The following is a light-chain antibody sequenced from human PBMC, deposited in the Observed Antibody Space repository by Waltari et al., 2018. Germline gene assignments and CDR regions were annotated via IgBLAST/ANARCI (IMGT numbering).Light chain of an antibody. Sequence: QSALTQPRSVSGSPGQSVSISCTGTSSDVGGYNYVSWYQHHPGKAPKVIIYDVNKRPSGAPDRFSGSRSGNTASLTISGLQTEDEADFYCCSYAGRFTYVFGTGTKVTVL. CDR3: CSYAGRFTYV. CDR1: SSDVGGYNY. J-gene: IGLJ1*01. V-gene: IGLV2-11*01. CDR2: DVN.